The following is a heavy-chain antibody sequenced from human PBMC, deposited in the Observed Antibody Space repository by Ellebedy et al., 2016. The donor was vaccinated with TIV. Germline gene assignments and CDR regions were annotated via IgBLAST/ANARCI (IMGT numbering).Heavy chain of an antibody. Sequence: GESLKISCEASGFIFSDYYMSWIRQAPGKGLECLSYISDSSTIYTNYADSVKGRFTISRDNAKNPLSLQMHSLRAEDTALYYCARKVAGTAWDAFDIWGQGTMVIVSP. D-gene: IGHD6-19*01. J-gene: IGHJ3*02. V-gene: IGHV3-11*06. CDR1: GFIFSDYY. CDR3: ARKVAGTAWDAFDI. CDR2: ISDSSTIYT.